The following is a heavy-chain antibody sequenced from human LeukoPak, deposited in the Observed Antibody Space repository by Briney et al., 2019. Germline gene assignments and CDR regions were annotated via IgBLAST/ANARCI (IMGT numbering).Heavy chain of an antibody. Sequence: GASVKVSCKASGYTFTSYYMHWVRQAPGQGLEWMGIINPSGGSTNYAQKFQGRVTMTRDTSISTAYMELSRLRSDDAAMYYCARRFYYAMDVWGQGTTVTVSS. D-gene: IGHD3-16*01. V-gene: IGHV1-46*01. CDR2: INPSGGST. J-gene: IGHJ6*02. CDR1: GYTFTSYY. CDR3: ARRFYYAMDV.